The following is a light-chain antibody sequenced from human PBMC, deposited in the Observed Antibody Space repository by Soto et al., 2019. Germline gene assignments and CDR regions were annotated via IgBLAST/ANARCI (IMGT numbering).Light chain of an antibody. CDR3: QQGHTLPYT. J-gene: IGKJ2*01. CDR1: QNIRNY. Sequence: DIQMTQSPSSLSSSIGDRVTITCRASQNIRNYLNWYQQKPGQAPNLLIYASSSLPGGVPSRFRGSGSGTEFTLTISSLQPEDFATYYCQQGHTLPYTFGQGTNLGI. CDR2: ASS. V-gene: IGKV1-39*01.